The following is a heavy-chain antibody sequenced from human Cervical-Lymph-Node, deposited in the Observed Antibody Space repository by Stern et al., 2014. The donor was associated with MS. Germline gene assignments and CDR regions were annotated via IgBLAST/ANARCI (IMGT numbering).Heavy chain of an antibody. CDR2: MSPKSGNT. CDR3: ARGPFYGSAPPTFFFDY. D-gene: IGHD3-10*01. CDR1: GYTFTSND. V-gene: IGHV1-8*02. J-gene: IGHJ4*02. Sequence: QVQLVQSGAEVKRPGASVKVSCKASGYTFTSNDIHWVRQATGQGLEWMGWMSPKSGNTNYARQFQGRVTMTRDTSKTTAYMELRSLRSDDTAVYCARGPFYGSAPPTFFFDYWGQGSLVSVFS.